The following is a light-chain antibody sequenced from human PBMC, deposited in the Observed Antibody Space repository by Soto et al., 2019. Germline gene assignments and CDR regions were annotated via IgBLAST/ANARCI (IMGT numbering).Light chain of an antibody. CDR3: QSYDSSLRHV. CDR2: GNS. J-gene: IGLJ1*01. CDR1: SSNIGAGYD. V-gene: IGLV1-40*01. Sequence: QSVLTQPPSVSGAPGQRVTISCTGSSSNIGAGYDVHWYQQLPGTAPKLLIYGNSNRPSGVPDRFSGSKSGTSASLAITGLHAEFEADYYCQSYDSSLRHVFGTGTKVTVL.